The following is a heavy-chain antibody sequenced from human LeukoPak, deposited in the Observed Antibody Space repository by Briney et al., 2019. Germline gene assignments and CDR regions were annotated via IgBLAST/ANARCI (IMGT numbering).Heavy chain of an antibody. J-gene: IGHJ4*02. CDR1: GGSFRSYV. V-gene: IGHV1-46*01. CDR3: ARDQEGFDY. CDR2: IYPRDGST. Sequence: ASVKVSCKASGGSFRSYVFSWVRQAPGQGLEWMGMIYPRDGSTSYAQKFQGRVTVTRDTSTSTVHMELSGLRSEDTAVYYCARDQEGFDYWGQGTLVTVSS.